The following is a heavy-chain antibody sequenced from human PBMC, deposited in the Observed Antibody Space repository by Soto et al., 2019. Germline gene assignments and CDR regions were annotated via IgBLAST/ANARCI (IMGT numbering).Heavy chain of an antibody. V-gene: IGHV6-1*01. CDR2: TYYRSKWYN. CDR3: AREEDYYGSGRPVPPYYYMDV. Sequence: KQSQTLSLTCAISGDSVSSNSAAWNWIRQSPSRGLEWLGRTYYRSKWYNDYAVSVKSRITINPDTSKNQFSLQLNSVTPEDTAVYYCAREEDYYGSGRPVPPYYYMDVWGKGTTVTVSS. J-gene: IGHJ6*03. CDR1: GDSVSSNSAA. D-gene: IGHD3-10*01.